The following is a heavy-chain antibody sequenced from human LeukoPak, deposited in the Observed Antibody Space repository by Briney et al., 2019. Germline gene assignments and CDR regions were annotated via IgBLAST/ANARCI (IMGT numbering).Heavy chain of an antibody. V-gene: IGHV4-59*11. Sequence: AETLTLTCTVSGGSISSHYWSWIRQPPGEGREWIGYIFYSGSTNYNPSLKRRVTISVDTSKNQFSLKLSSVTAADTAVYYCATFSWGSFDCWGQGTMVTVSS. J-gene: IGHJ4*01. CDR3: ATFSWGSFDC. CDR2: IFYSGST. CDR1: GGSISSHY. D-gene: IGHD3-16*01.